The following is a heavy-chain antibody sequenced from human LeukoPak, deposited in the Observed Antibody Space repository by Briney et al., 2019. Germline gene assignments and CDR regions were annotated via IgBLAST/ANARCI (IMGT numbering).Heavy chain of an antibody. D-gene: IGHD3-22*01. CDR3: ARGGDSSGYDNY. CDR1: GFTFSSYA. V-gene: IGHV3-64*01. J-gene: IGHJ4*02. Sequence: PGGSLRLSCAASGFTFSSYAMHWVRQAPGKGLEYVSAISNNGGSTYYANSVKGRFIISRDNSKNTLYLQMNSLRAEDTAVYYCARGGDSSGYDNYWGQGTLVTVSS. CDR2: ISNNGGST.